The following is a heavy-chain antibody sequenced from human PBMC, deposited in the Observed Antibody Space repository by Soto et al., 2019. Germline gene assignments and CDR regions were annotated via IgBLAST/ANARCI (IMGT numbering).Heavy chain of an antibody. V-gene: IGHV3-23*01. J-gene: IGHJ4*02. D-gene: IGHD1-1*01. Sequence: GGSLRLSCATSGFTFSTYAMSWVRQAPGKGLEWVAAISGGGSVIYYADSVRGRFTISRDNSRNTLYVQMNSLRVEDTAVYYCAKKAQGGTGPVFDYWGQGALVTVSS. CDR1: GFTFSTYA. CDR3: AKKAQGGTGPVFDY. CDR2: ISGGGSVI.